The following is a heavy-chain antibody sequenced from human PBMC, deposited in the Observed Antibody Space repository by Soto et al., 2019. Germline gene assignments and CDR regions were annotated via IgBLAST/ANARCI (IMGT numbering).Heavy chain of an antibody. J-gene: IGHJ4*02. CDR1: GFTFTNYE. CDR3: ARGNGSYSSSDQYFEY. Sequence: GGSLRLSCAASGFTFTNYEMNWVRQAPGKGLEWVSYISNSGDTIYYGDSVKGRFTVSRDNAKNSLYLQMNSLRAEDTAVYYCARGNGSYSSSDQYFEYWGQGALVTVSS. V-gene: IGHV3-48*03. D-gene: IGHD6-19*01. CDR2: ISNSGDTI.